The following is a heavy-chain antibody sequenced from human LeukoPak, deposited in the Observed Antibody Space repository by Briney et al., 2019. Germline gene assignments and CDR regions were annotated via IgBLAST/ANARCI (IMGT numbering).Heavy chain of an antibody. CDR1: GGTFSSYA. D-gene: IGHD4-17*01. CDR2: IIPIFGTA. J-gene: IGHJ4*02. CDR3: ASVDYGDYGRFDY. V-gene: IGHV1-69*05. Sequence: SVKASCKASGGTFSSYAISWVRQAPGQGLEWMGRIIPIFGTANYAQKFQGRVTITTDESTSTAYMELSSLRSEDTAVYYCASVDYGDYGRFDYWGQGTLVTVSS.